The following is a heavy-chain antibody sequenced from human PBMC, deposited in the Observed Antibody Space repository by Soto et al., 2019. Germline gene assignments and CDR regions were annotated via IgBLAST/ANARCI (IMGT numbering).Heavy chain of an antibody. CDR3: ARAKRGYSYGFGLDP. CDR2: IYYSGST. Sequence: SETLSLTCTVSGGSISSYYWSWIRQPPGRGLEWIGYIYYSGSTNYNPSLKSRVTISVDTSKNQFSLKLSSVTAADTAVYYCARAKRGYSYGFGLDPWGQGTLVTVSS. CDR1: GGSISSYY. J-gene: IGHJ5*02. D-gene: IGHD5-18*01. V-gene: IGHV4-59*01.